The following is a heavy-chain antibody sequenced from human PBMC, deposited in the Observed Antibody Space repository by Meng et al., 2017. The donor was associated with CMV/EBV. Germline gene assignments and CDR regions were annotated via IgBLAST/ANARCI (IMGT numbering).Heavy chain of an antibody. D-gene: IGHD6-13*01. J-gene: IGHJ5*01. CDR1: GFTVSSNY. CDR2: IYSGGST. V-gene: IGHV3-66*02. Sequence: GESLKISCAASGFTVSSNYMSWVRQAPGKGLEWVPVIYSGGSTYYADSVKGRFTISRDNSKNTLYLQMNSLRAEDTAVYYCARVLYADSSSWFDYWGQGTLVTVSS. CDR3: ARVLYADSSSWFDY.